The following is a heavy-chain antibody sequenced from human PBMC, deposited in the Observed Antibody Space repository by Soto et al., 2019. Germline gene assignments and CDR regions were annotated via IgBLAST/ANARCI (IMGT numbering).Heavy chain of an antibody. CDR2: IYYSGIT. J-gene: IGHJ3*02. CDR1: GGSMSEYY. CDR3: ARQLAAATTSFDI. V-gene: IGHV4-59*08. D-gene: IGHD1-26*01. Sequence: QVQLQESGPGLVKPSETLSLTCAVSGGSMSEYYWSWIRQPPGKGLEWIGYIYYSGITNYNPSLRSRITISVDTSKNQFSLKLISVTAADTAVYYCARQLAAATTSFDIWDQGTMVSVSS.